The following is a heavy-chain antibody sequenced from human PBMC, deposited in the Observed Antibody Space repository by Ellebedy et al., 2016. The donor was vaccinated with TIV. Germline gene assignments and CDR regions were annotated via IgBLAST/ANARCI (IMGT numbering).Heavy chain of an antibody. D-gene: IGHD5-12*01. J-gene: IGHJ5*02. Sequence: GESLKISCVASGFTFSHYWMHWVRQAPGKGLVWVSRINSGGVTSDYADSVKGRFTITRDNAKSTVYLQMNTLTAEDTAVYYCARERAYSGYGRIDPWGQGTLVTVSS. CDR1: GFTFSHYW. CDR2: INSGGVTS. V-gene: IGHV3-74*01. CDR3: ARERAYSGYGRIDP.